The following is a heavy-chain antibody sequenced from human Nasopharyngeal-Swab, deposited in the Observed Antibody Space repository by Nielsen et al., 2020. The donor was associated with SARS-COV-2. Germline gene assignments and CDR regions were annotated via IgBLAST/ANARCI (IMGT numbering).Heavy chain of an antibody. J-gene: IGHJ3*02. CDR2: ISGSGGST. Sequence: GESLKISCAASGFTFSSYAMSWVRQAPGKGLEWVSAISGSGGSTYYADSVKGRFTISRDNSKNTLYLQMNSLRAEDTAVYYCVADYYDSSGYYLGGAFDIWGQGTMVTVSS. CDR1: GFTFSSYA. CDR3: VADYYDSSGYYLGGAFDI. V-gene: IGHV3-23*01. D-gene: IGHD3-22*01.